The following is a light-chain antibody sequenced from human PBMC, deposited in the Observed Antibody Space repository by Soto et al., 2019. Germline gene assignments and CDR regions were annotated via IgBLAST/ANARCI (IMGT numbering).Light chain of an antibody. CDR3: SSYTTSITVI. V-gene: IGLV2-18*02. CDR2: EVT. CDR1: SSDIGSYNR. J-gene: IGLJ2*01. Sequence: QSVLTQPPSVSGSPGQSVTISCTGTSSDIGSYNRVSWYQQPPGTAPKLIIYEVTNRPSGVPDRFSGSKSGNTASLTISGLQAEDEADYYCSSYTTSITVIFGGGTQLTVL.